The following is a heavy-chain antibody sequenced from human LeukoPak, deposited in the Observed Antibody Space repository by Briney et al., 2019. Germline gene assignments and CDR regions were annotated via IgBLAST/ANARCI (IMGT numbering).Heavy chain of an antibody. Sequence: ASVKVSCKASGYAFTSYAMNWVRQAPGQGLEWMGWINTNTGNPTYAQGFTGRFVFSLDTSVSTAYLQISSLKAEDTAVYYCARELYYDFWSGAFDIWGQGTMVTVSS. J-gene: IGHJ3*02. CDR2: INTNTGNP. V-gene: IGHV7-4-1*02. CDR1: GYAFTSYA. D-gene: IGHD3-3*01. CDR3: ARELYYDFWSGAFDI.